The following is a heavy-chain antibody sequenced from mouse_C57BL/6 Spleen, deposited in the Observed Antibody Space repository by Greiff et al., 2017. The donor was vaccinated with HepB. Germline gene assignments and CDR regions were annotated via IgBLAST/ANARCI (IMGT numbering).Heavy chain of an antibody. CDR2: ISYDGSN. Sequence: EVQVVESGPGLVKPSQSLSLTCSVTGYSITSGYYWNWIRQFPGNKLEWMGYISYDGSNNYNPSLKNRISITRDTSKNQFFLKLNSVTTEDTATYYCARDRGHFDVWGTGTTVTVSS. CDR3: ARDRGHFDV. J-gene: IGHJ1*03. D-gene: IGHD3-1*01. CDR1: GYSITSGYY. V-gene: IGHV3-6*01.